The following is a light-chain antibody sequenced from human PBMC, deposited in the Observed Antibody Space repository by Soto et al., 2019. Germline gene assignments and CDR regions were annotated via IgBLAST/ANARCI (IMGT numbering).Light chain of an antibody. V-gene: IGKV1-5*03. CDR2: KAS. Sequence: DIQMTQSPSTLSASVGDRVTITCRASQSISSWLAWYQQKPGKAPKLLIYKASSLERGVPSRFSGSGSGAEFTLTISSLQPDDFATYYCQQYNSLWTFGQRTKVEIK. CDR1: QSISSW. CDR3: QQYNSLWT. J-gene: IGKJ1*01.